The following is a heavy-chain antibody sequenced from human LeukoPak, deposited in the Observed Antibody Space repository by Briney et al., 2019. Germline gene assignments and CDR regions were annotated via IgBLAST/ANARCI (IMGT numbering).Heavy chain of an antibody. J-gene: IGHJ3*02. CDR1: GYSFISYW. CDR3: ARPAYCGGDCYSDAFDI. Sequence: GESLKISCKGSGYSFISYWIGWVRQMPGKGLEWMGIICPGDSDTRYSPSFEGQVTISADKSISAAYLQWSSLKASDTAMYYCARPAYCGGDCYSDAFDIWGQGTMVTVSS. D-gene: IGHD2-21*01. CDR2: ICPGDSDT. V-gene: IGHV5-51*01.